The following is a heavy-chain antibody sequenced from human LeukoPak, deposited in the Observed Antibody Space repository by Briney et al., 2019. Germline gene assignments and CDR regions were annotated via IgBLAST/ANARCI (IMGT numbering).Heavy chain of an antibody. CDR3: ARGRTYYYDTSGYYPSIYYGMDV. V-gene: IGHV4-59*11. Sequence: SETLSLTCTVSGGSISSHYWSWIRQPPGKGLEWIGYIYYSGSTNYNPSLKSRATLSVDTSKNQFSLKLTSVTAADTAVYYCARGRTYYYDTSGYYPSIYYGMDVWGQGTTVIVSS. D-gene: IGHD3-22*01. CDR1: GGSISSHY. CDR2: IYYSGST. J-gene: IGHJ6*02.